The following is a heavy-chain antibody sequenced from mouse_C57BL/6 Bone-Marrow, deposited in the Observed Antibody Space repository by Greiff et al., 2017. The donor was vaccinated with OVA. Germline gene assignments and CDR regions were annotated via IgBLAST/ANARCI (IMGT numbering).Heavy chain of an antibody. Sequence: VQLQQSGTVLARPGASVKMSCKTSGYTFTSYWMHWVKQRPGQGLEWIGAIYPGNSDTSYNQKFKGKAKLTAVTSASTAYMELSSLTNEDSAVYYCTPLITTVVATEGAMDYWGQGTSVTVSS. CDR1: GYTFTSYW. J-gene: IGHJ4*01. CDR3: TPLITTVVATEGAMDY. CDR2: IYPGNSDT. V-gene: IGHV1-5*01. D-gene: IGHD1-1*01.